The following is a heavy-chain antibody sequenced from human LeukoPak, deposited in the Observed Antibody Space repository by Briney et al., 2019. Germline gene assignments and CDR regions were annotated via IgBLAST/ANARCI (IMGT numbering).Heavy chain of an antibody. CDR3: ARSDGYGLVDI. CDR1: GGSISSYY. Sequence: SETLSLTCTVSGGSISSYYWSWIRQPPGKGLEWIGYIYYSGSTNYNPSLKSRVTISVGTSKNHFSLTLSSVTAADTAVYYCARSDGYGLVDIWGQGTMVTVSS. V-gene: IGHV4-59*12. J-gene: IGHJ3*02. D-gene: IGHD3-10*01. CDR2: IYYSGST.